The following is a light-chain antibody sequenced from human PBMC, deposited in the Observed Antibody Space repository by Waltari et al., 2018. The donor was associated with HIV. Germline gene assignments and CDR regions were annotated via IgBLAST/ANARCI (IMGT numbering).Light chain of an antibody. CDR2: QDV. V-gene: IGLV3-1*01. Sequence: SYDLTQPPSVSVSPGQTAAIPCSGRKLGDPSTSWYQRKAGQAPVLLIYQDVRRPSGISGRFSGSSSGDTATLAIYGAQAGDEADYFCQAWASDTAVFGGGTTLTVL. CDR3: QAWASDTAV. CDR1: KLGDPS. J-gene: IGLJ2*01.